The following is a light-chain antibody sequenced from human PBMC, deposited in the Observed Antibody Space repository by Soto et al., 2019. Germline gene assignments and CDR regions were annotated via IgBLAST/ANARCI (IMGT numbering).Light chain of an antibody. Sequence: QSALTQPASVSGSPGQSITISCTGTSSDVGGYNYVSWYQQHPGKAPKLMIYDVSNRPSGVSNRFSGSKSSNTASLTISGLQAEDEADYYCSSYTSSCTPVVFGGGTKLTVL. CDR3: SSYTSSCTPVV. V-gene: IGLV2-14*01. CDR1: SSDVGGYNY. CDR2: DVS. J-gene: IGLJ2*01.